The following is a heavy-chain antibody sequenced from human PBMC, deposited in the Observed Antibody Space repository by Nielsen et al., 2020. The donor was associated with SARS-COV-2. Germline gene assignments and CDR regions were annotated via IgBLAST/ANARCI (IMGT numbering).Heavy chain of an antibody. CDR2: IYDSGST. D-gene: IGHD6-6*01. CDR1: GGSISSSNYY. V-gene: IGHV4-61*05. CDR3: ANLKRGRSSWLDVVLDH. Sequence: SETLSLTCTVSGGSISSSNYYWGWIRQPPGKGLEFVGYIYDSGSTNYNPSLRSRVTISRDTSTNQCSLRLSSVTAADTAVYYCANLKRGRSSWLDVVLDHWGQGILVTVSS. J-gene: IGHJ4*02.